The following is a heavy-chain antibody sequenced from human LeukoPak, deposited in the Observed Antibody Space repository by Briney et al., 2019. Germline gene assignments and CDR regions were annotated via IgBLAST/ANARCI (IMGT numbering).Heavy chain of an antibody. V-gene: IGHV3-23*01. CDR1: GFTFGSYA. Sequence: GGSLRLSCAASGFTFGSYAMSWVRQAPGKGLEWVSAISGSGGSTYYADSVKGRFTISRDNSKNTLYLQMNSLRAEDTAVYYCAKVETGLPYYYDSSGEPPRLDYWGQGTLVTVSS. J-gene: IGHJ4*02. D-gene: IGHD3-22*01. CDR2: ISGSGGST. CDR3: AKVETGLPYYYDSSGEPPRLDY.